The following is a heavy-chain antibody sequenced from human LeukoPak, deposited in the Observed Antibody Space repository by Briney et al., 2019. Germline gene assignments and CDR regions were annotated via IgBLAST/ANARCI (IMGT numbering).Heavy chain of an antibody. D-gene: IGHD5-24*01. J-gene: IGHJ4*02. CDR2: IKQDGSEK. Sequence: PGGSLRLSCAAAGITFSSYAMSWVRQAPGKGLEWVANIKQDGSEKYYVDSVKGRFTISRDNAKNSLYLQMNSLRAEDTAVYYCARDPRRDGSYWGQGTLVTVSS. CDR1: GITFSSYA. CDR3: ARDPRRDGSY. V-gene: IGHV3-7*01.